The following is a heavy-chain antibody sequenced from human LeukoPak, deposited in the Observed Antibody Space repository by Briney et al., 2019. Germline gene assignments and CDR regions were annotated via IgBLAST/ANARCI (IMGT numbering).Heavy chain of an antibody. J-gene: IGHJ5*02. Sequence: SETLSLTCTVSGVSISGNYWSWIRQPPGKGLEWIGYIFYTGSTNYNPSLQSRVTILLDTSKNQFSLKLSSVTAADTAVYYCARGRRTYYDPTDNWFDPWGQGTLVTVSS. CDR2: IFYTGST. D-gene: IGHD3-3*01. V-gene: IGHV4-59*01. CDR3: ARGRRTYYDPTDNWFDP. CDR1: GVSISGNY.